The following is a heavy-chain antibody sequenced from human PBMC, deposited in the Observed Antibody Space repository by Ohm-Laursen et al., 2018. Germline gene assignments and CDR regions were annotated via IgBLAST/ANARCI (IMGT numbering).Heavy chain of an antibody. CDR3: VRVRSGGHFDY. J-gene: IGHJ4*02. Sequence: GSLRLSCTASGFTFSANWMSWVRQAPGKGLEWVANIGTDGGEKSYVDSVKGRFTISRDNAKNSLFLQINSLRAEDTAVYYCVRVRSGGHFDYWGQGSLVTVSS. D-gene: IGHD2-15*01. CDR1: GFTFSANW. V-gene: IGHV3-7*01. CDR2: IGTDGGEK.